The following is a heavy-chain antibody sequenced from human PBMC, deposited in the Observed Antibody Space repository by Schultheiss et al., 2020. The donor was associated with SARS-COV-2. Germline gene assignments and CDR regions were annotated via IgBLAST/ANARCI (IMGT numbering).Heavy chain of an antibody. Sequence: GSLRLSCTVSGGSISSGGYYWSWIRQHPGKGLEWIGYIYYSGSTNYNPSLKSRVTISVDTSKNQFSLKLSSVTAADTAVYYCASPGYSGYDFGYWGQGTLVTVSS. D-gene: IGHD5-12*01. J-gene: IGHJ4*02. CDR3: ASPGYSGYDFGY. CDR2: IYYSGST. CDR1: GGSISSGGYY. V-gene: IGHV4-61*08.